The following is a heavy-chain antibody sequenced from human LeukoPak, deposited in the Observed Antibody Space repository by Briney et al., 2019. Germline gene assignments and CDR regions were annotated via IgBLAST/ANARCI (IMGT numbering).Heavy chain of an antibody. CDR2: INSDGSTT. V-gene: IGHV3-74*01. CDR3: ARDLTHR. CDR1: GFTFSKYW. Sequence: PGGSLRLSCAASGFTFSKYWMHWVRQAPGRGPVWVSRINSDGSTTTYADSVKGRFTISRDNAKNTLYLQVNSLRAEDTAVYYCARDLTHRWGQGTLVTVSS. J-gene: IGHJ4*02.